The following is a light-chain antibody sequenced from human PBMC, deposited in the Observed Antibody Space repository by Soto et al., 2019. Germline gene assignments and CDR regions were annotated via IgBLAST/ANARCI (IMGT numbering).Light chain of an antibody. Sequence: DIQMTQSPSSLSASVGDRVTITCRASQGISNYLAWYQQKPGKVPKLLIYAASTLQSGVPSRFSGRGSGTDFTLTITSLQPEDVATYYCQKYNSAPWTFGQGSKVEIK. J-gene: IGKJ1*01. CDR2: AAS. V-gene: IGKV1-27*01. CDR3: QKYNSAPWT. CDR1: QGISNY.